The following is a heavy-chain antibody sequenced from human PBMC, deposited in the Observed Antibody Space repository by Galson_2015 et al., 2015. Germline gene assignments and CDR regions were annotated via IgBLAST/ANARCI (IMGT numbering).Heavy chain of an antibody. J-gene: IGHJ3*02. D-gene: IGHD3-3*01. V-gene: IGHV4-59*08. CDR3: ARTSYYDFWSGRKGAFDI. CDR1: GGSISSYY. Sequence: ETLSLTCTVSGGSISSYYWSWIRQPPGKGLEWIGYIYYSGSTNYNPSLKSRVTISVDTSKNQFSLKLSSVTAADTAVYYCARTSYYDFWSGRKGAFDIWGQGTMVTVSS. CDR2: IYYSGST.